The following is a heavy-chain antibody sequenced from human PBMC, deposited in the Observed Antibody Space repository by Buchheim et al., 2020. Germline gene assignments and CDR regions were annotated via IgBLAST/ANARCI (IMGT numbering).Heavy chain of an antibody. CDR3: ARDQAVTTIVGYYYGMDV. J-gene: IGHJ6*02. CDR2: INPSGGST. Sequence: QVQLVQSGAEVKKPGASVKVSCKASGYTFTSYYMHWVRQAPGQGLEWMGIINPSGGSTSYAQKFQGRVTMTRDTSTSTVYMELSSLRSEDTAVCYCARDQAVTTIVGYYYGMDVWGQGTT. CDR1: GYTFTSYY. V-gene: IGHV1-46*01. D-gene: IGHD4-17*01.